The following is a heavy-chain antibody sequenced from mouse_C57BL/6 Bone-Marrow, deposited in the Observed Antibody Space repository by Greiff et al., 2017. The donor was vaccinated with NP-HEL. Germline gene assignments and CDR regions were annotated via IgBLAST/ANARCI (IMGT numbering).Heavy chain of an antibody. V-gene: IGHV5-6*01. J-gene: IGHJ1*03. Sequence: EVHLVESGGDLVKPGGSLKLSCAASGFTFSSYGMSWVRQTPDKRLEWVATISSGGSYTYYPDSVKGRFTISRDNAKNTLYLQMSSLKSEDTAMYYCARHLLCQYFDVWGRGTTVTVSS. CDR3: ARHLLCQYFDV. CDR1: GFTFSSYG. CDR2: ISSGGSYT. D-gene: IGHD2-10*01.